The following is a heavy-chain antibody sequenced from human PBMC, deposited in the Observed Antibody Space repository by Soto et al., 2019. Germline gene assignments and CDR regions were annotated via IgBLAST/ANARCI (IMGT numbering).Heavy chain of an antibody. V-gene: IGHV1-2*02. Sequence: ASVKVSFKASGYTFTGYYMHWVRQAPGQGLEWMGWINPNSGGTNYAQKFQGRVTMTRDTSISTAYMELSRLRSDDTAVYYCARDPLYDSSGYYYLFDYWGQGTLVTVSS. CDR3: ARDPLYDSSGYYYLFDY. J-gene: IGHJ4*02. CDR1: GYTFTGYY. CDR2: INPNSGGT. D-gene: IGHD3-22*01.